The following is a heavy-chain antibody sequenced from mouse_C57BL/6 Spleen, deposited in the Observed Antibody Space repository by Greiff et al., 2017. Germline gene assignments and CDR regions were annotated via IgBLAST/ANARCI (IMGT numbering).Heavy chain of an antibody. J-gene: IGHJ2*01. CDR3: AREGSTMVTTRNFDY. Sequence: EVKLVESGGGLVKPGGSLKLSCAASGFTFSDYGMHWVRQAPEKGLEWVAYISSGSSTIYYADTVKGRFTISRDNAKNTLFLQMTSLRSEDTAMYYCAREGSTMVTTRNFDYWGQGTTLTVSS. V-gene: IGHV5-17*01. CDR1: GFTFSDYG. CDR2: ISSGSSTI. D-gene: IGHD2-2*01.